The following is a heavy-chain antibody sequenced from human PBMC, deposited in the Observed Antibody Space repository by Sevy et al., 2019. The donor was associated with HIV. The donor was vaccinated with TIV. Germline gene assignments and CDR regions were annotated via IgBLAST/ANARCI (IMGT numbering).Heavy chain of an antibody. CDR3: ARRGGHHYYYGMDV. CDR1: GFTFSSYS. CDR2: ISSSSSYI. D-gene: IGHD6-25*01. V-gene: IGHV3-21*01. Sequence: GGSLRLSCAASGFTFSSYSMNWVRQAPGKGLEWVSSISSSSSYIYYADSVKGRFTISRDNAKNSLYLQMNSLRAEDTAVYYCARRGGHHYYYGMDVWGQGTTVTVSS. J-gene: IGHJ6*02.